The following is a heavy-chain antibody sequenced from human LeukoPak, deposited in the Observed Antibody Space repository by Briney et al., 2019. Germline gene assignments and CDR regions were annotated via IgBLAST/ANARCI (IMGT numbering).Heavy chain of an antibody. CDR2: INTDGSST. Sequence: GGSLRLSCAASGFTFSSYWMHWVRQAPGKGLVWVSRINTDGSSTSYADSVKGRFTISRDNAKNSLYLQMNSLRAEDTAVYYCARDGGGHAVTGMDVWGQGTTVTVSS. CDR3: ARDGGGHAVTGMDV. D-gene: IGHD4-23*01. V-gene: IGHV3-74*01. CDR1: GFTFSSYW. J-gene: IGHJ6*02.